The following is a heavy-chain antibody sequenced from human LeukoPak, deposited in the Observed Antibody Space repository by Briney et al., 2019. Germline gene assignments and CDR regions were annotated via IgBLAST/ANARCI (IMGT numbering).Heavy chain of an antibody. V-gene: IGHV1-69*13. CDR2: IIPIFGTA. CDR3: ASTRYSSSWTDYYYYYYYMDV. J-gene: IGHJ6*03. Sequence: GASVKVSCKASGGTFSSYAISWVRQAPGQGLEWMGGIIPIFGTANYAQKSQGRVTITADESTSTAYMELSSLRSEDTAVYYCASTRYSSSWTDYYYYYYYMDVWGKGTTVTVSS. CDR1: GGTFSSYA. D-gene: IGHD6-13*01.